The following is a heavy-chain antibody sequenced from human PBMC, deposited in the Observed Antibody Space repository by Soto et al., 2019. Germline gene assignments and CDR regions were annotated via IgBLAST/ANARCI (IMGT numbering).Heavy chain of an antibody. J-gene: IGHJ6*03. V-gene: IGHV1-8*01. D-gene: IGHD3-9*01. CDR3: ARGPGSLRYFDWLSHRPYYYYYMDV. CDR2: MNPNSGNT. Sequence: QVQLVQSGAEVKKPGASVKVSCKASGYTFTSYDINWVRQATGQGLEWMGWMNPNSGNTGYAQKFQGRVTMTRNTSISTAYMELSSLRSEDTAVYYCARGPGSLRYFDWLSHRPYYYYYMDVWGKGTTVTVSS. CDR1: GYTFTSYD.